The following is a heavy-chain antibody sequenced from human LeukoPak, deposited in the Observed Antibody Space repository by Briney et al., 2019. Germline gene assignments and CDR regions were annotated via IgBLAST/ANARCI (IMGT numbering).Heavy chain of an antibody. Sequence: GGSLRLSCAPSGVTVRSNYMSWVRQAPGPGVGWGSVIYSSVATFYADSVKGRFTISRDNSKNTLYLQMNSLRAEDTVVYYCARDRDSSSFFGCWGQGTLVTVSS. D-gene: IGHD6-13*01. CDR1: GVTVRSNY. CDR3: ARDRDSSSFFGC. V-gene: IGHV3-66*01. J-gene: IGHJ4*02. CDR2: IYSSVAT.